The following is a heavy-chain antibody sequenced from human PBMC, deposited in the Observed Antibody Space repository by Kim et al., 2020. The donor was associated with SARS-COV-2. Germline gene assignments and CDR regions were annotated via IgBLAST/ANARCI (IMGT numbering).Heavy chain of an antibody. V-gene: IGHV3-33*08. D-gene: IGHD7-27*01. CDR3: ARENWGNYDY. CDR2: ISYDGSNE. J-gene: IGHJ4*02. CDR1: GFTFNNYG. Sequence: GGSLRLSCAASGFTFNNYGMHWVRQTPAKGLEWVAVISYDGSNEYYADSVKGRFTISRDNSKNTLYLQMNSLEVEDTAVYYCARENWGNYDYWGQGTLVTVSS.